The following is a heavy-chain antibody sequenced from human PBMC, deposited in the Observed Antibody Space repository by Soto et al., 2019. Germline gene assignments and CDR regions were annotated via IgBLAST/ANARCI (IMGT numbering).Heavy chain of an antibody. CDR1: GGSISSSNW. CDR2: IYHSGST. Sequence: QVQLQESGPGLVKPSGTLSLTCTVSGGSISSSNWWIWVRQPPGKGLEWIGEIYHSGSTNYNPSLKSRVHISVNKSKNQYARRLSSVSAADTAVYYCARSIADGRPDGFDYWGQGTLVTVSS. CDR3: ARSIADGRPDGFDY. J-gene: IGHJ4*02. D-gene: IGHD6-13*01. V-gene: IGHV4-4*02.